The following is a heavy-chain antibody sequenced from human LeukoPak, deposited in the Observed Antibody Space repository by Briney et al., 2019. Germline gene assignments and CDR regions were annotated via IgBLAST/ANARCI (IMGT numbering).Heavy chain of an antibody. V-gene: IGHV4-39*07. D-gene: IGHD5-18*01. J-gene: IGHJ4*02. CDR3: ARDYQGGYGDKTVDY. CDR1: GDSINCASCY. Sequence: SETLSLTCTVSGDSINCASCYWGWIRQPPGKGLEWIGSIYYSGSTYYNPSLKSRVTISVDTSKNQFSLKLSSVTAADTAVYYCARDYQGGYGDKTVDYWGQGTLVTVSS. CDR2: IYYSGST.